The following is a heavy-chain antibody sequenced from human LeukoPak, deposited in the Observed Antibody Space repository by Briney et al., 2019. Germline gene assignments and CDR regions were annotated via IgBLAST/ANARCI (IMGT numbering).Heavy chain of an antibody. J-gene: IGHJ4*02. CDR1: GFTFSVSA. D-gene: IGHD6-19*01. V-gene: IGHV3-73*01. CDR2: IRSKANSYAT. CDR3: TSSGWIDY. Sequence: GGSLRLSCAASGFTFSVSAMHWVRQASGKGLEWVGRIRSKANSYATAYAASVKRRFTISRDDSKNTAYLQMNSLKTEDTAVYYCTSSGWIDYWGQGTLVTVSS.